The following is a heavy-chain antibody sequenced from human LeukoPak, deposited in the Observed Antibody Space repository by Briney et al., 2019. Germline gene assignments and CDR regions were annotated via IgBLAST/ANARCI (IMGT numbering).Heavy chain of an antibody. D-gene: IGHD3-10*01. CDR1: GGSFSGYY. Sequence: SETLSLTCAVYGGSFSGYYWSWIRQPPGKGLEWIGEINHSGSTNYNPSLKSRVTISVDTSKNQFSLKLSSVTAADTAVYYCARHPGYGSGSYYYYYYGMDVRGKGTTVTVSS. V-gene: IGHV4-34*01. CDR2: INHSGST. CDR3: ARHPGYGSGSYYYYYYGMDV. J-gene: IGHJ6*04.